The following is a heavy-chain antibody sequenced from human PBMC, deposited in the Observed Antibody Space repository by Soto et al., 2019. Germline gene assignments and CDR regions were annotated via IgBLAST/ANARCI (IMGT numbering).Heavy chain of an antibody. Sequence: ASVKVSCKASGYTFTSYDINWVRQATGQGLEWMGWMNPNSGNTGYVQKFQGRVTMTRNTSISTAYMELSSLRSEDTAVYYCARGAYSSGWYYYYYMDVWGKGTTVTVSS. D-gene: IGHD6-19*01. CDR1: GYTFTSYD. CDR3: ARGAYSSGWYYYYYMDV. CDR2: MNPNSGNT. J-gene: IGHJ6*03. V-gene: IGHV1-8*01.